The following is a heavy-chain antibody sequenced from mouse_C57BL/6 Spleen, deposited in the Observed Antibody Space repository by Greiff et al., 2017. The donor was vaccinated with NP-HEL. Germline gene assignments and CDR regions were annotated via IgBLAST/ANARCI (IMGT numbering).Heavy chain of an antibody. Sequence: QVQLQQPGAELVMPGASVKLSCKASGYTFTSYWMHWVKQRPGQGLEWIGEIDPSDSYTNYNQKFKGKSTLTVDKSSSTAYMQLSSLTSEDSAVYYCARTSPSNTWFAYWGQGTLVTVSA. CDR3: ARTSPSNTWFAY. J-gene: IGHJ3*01. D-gene: IGHD2-10*02. CDR2: IDPSDSYT. V-gene: IGHV1-69*01. CDR1: GYTFTSYW.